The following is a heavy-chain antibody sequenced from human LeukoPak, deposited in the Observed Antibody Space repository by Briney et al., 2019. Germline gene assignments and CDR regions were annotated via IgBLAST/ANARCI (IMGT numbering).Heavy chain of an antibody. CDR3: ASGPYCSSTSCYGWYVDY. J-gene: IGHJ4*02. Sequence: PSETLSPTCTVSGGSISSYYWSWIRQPPGKGLEWIGYIYYSGSTNYNPSLKSRVTISVDTSKNQFSLKLSSVTAADTAVYYCASGPYCSSTSCYGWYVDYWGQGTLVTVSS. V-gene: IGHV4-59*01. CDR1: GGSISSYY. D-gene: IGHD2-2*01. CDR2: IYYSGST.